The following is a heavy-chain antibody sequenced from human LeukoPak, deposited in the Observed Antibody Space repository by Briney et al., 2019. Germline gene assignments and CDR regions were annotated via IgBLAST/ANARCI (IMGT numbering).Heavy chain of an antibody. J-gene: IGHJ4*02. D-gene: IGHD6-19*01. CDR3: AKADFSSGWYVD. Sequence: ASVKVSCKASGYTFTGYYMHWVRQAPGQGLEWMGIINPSGGSTSYAQKFQGRVTMTRDTSTSTVYMELSSLRSEDTAVYYCAKADFSSGWYVDWGQGTLVTVSS. CDR2: INPSGGST. CDR1: GYTFTGYY. V-gene: IGHV1-46*01.